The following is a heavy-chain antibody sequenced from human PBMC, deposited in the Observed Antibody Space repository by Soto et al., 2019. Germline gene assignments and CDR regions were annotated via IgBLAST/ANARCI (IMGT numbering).Heavy chain of an antibody. D-gene: IGHD4-17*01. J-gene: IGHJ4*02. Sequence: PSLPRSVTCSVAGASIYKGGYFLSRHRQSPGKGLEWIGHIYNRGSPYNNSSLESRVTLSAHPATPPFSLKRTSMTAADTAVYYWARVSTTAKGDSWGKGPLVTAS. V-gene: IGHV4-30-4*01. CDR2: IYNRGSP. CDR1: GASIYKGGYF. CDR3: ARVSTTAKGDS.